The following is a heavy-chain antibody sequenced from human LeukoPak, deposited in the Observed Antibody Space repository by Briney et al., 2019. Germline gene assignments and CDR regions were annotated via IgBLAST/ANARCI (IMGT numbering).Heavy chain of an antibody. Sequence: PSETLSLTCTVSGGSISSGGYYWSWIRQPPGKGLEWIGYIYHSGSTYCNPSLKSRVTISVDRSKNQFSLKLRSVTAADTAVYYCARIPVFITATTEEIWGQGTLVTVSS. D-gene: IGHD1-7*01. J-gene: IGHJ4*02. CDR1: GGSISSGGYY. V-gene: IGHV4-30-2*01. CDR3: ARIPVFITATTEEI. CDR2: IYHSGST.